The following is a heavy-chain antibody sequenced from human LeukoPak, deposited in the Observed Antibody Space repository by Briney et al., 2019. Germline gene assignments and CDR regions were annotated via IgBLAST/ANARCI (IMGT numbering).Heavy chain of an antibody. V-gene: IGHV4-59*01. J-gene: IGHJ4*02. CDR2: IYYSGST. CDR1: GGSISSYY. D-gene: IGHD5-18*01. CDR3: VRGGYSYFDY. Sequence: SETLSLTCTVSGGSISSYYWSWIRQPPGKGLEWIGYIYYSGSTNYNPSLKSRVTISVDTSKNQFSLKLSSVTAADTAVYYCVRGGYSYFDYWGQGTLVTVSS.